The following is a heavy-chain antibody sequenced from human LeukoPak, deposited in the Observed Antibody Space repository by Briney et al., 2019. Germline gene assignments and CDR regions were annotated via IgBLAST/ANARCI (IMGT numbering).Heavy chain of an antibody. CDR2: ISSSSSNI. CDR1: EFTFSKYT. D-gene: IGHD2-21*02. V-gene: IGHV3-21*01. Sequence: GGSLRLSCADSEFTFSKYTMTWVRQAPGEGLEWISSISSSSSNIYYADSVKGRFTISRDNAKNPLYLQMNSLRVEDTAVYYCARDLLAVTPKYYGMDVWGQGSTVTVSS. CDR3: ARDLLAVTPKYYGMDV. J-gene: IGHJ6*02.